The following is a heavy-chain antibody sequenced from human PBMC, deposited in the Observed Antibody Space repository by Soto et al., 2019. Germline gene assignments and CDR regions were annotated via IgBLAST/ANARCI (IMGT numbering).Heavy chain of an antibody. CDR1: GLSFSVYS. D-gene: IGHD6-19*01. V-gene: IGHV3-48*02. Sequence: EVQLVESGGGLVQPGGSLRLSCAAPGLSFSVYSMNWVRQAPGKGLEWVSYISSGGTTIYYADSVKGRFTISRDNAKNSLYLQMTSLRDEDTAVYYCARDLGLYSSGRGGYWGQGTLVTVSS. CDR3: ARDLGLYSSGRGGY. CDR2: ISSGGTTI. J-gene: IGHJ4*02.